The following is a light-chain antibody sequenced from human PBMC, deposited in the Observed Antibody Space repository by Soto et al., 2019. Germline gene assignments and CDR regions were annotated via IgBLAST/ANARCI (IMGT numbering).Light chain of an antibody. CDR1: QSVTTY. CDR2: DAS. Sequence: ETVLTQSPATLSLSPGERATLSCRASQSVTTYLAWYQQKPGQAPRLLIYDASTSATGIPAWFSGTGSGTDFTLTISSLEPEDLAVYYCQQRSNWPPSYIFGQGTKLAIK. J-gene: IGKJ2*01. V-gene: IGKV3-11*01. CDR3: QQRSNWPPSYI.